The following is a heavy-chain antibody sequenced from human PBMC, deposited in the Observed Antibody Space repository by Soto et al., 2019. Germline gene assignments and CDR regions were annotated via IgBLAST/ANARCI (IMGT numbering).Heavy chain of an antibody. CDR3: TLYDALVFDF. Sequence: GGSLILSCAASGFTVNTFNMNWVRQAPGKGLEWVSSISNYDNTAYADSVKGRFTVSRDNAKNSLFLQMNSLRAEDTAVYYCTLYDALVFDFWGQGALVTVSS. CDR2: ISNYDNT. J-gene: IGHJ4*02. V-gene: IGHV3-21*01. CDR1: GFTVNTFN. D-gene: IGHD2-8*01.